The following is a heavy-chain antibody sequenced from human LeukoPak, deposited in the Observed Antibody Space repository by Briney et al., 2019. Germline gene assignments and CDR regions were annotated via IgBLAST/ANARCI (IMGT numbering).Heavy chain of an antibody. J-gene: IGHJ4*02. D-gene: IGHD3-22*01. CDR3: ARPGYYYDSSGYYYRDF. Sequence: SETLSLTCTVSGGSTSSSSYYWGWIRQPPGKGLEWIGSIHYSGSTYYNPSLKSRVTISVDTSKNQFSLKLSSVTAAGTAVYYCARPGYYYDSSGYYYRDFWGQGTLVTVSS. CDR2: IHYSGST. CDR1: GGSTSSSSYY. V-gene: IGHV4-39*01.